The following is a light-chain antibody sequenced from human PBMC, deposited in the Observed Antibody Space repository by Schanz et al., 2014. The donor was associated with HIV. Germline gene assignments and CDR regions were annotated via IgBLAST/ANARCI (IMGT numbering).Light chain of an antibody. CDR1: QGISSY. CDR2: AAS. CDR3: QQSYNTPT. V-gene: IGKV1-39*01. J-gene: IGKJ1*01. Sequence: DIQLTQSPSFLSASVGDRVTITCRASQGISSYLAWYQQMPAKAPKLLIYAASSLQSGVPSRFSGSGSGTVFTLTISSLQPEDFATYYCQQSYNTPTFGQGTRVEIK.